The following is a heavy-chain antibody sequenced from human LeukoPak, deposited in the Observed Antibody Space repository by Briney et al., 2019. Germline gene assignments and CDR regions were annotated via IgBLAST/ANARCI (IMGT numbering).Heavy chain of an antibody. D-gene: IGHD6-19*01. CDR1: GFTFSSYG. Sequence: GGSLRLSCAASGFTFSSYGMNWVRQAPGKGLEWVSYISPSSSTIYYADSVKDRFTISRDNAKNSLSLQMNSLRAEDTAVYYCAREHTPFGSGCTAAYWGQGTLVTVSS. CDR2: ISPSSSTI. CDR3: AREHTPFGSGCTAAY. V-gene: IGHV3-48*01. J-gene: IGHJ4*02.